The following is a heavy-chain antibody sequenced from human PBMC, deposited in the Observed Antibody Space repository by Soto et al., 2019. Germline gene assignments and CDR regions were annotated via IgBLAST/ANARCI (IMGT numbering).Heavy chain of an antibody. CDR2: ISSSSRTI. J-gene: IGHJ5*02. V-gene: IGHV3-48*01. Sequence: EVQLVESGGGLVQPGGSLRLSCAASGFTFSNYSMNWVHQAPGKGLEWVSYISSSSRTIYYADSVKGRFTISRDNAKNSLYLQMNSLRAEDTAVYYCARDRFDYYDSSGYWRFDPWGQGTLVTVSS. D-gene: IGHD3-22*01. CDR1: GFTFSNYS. CDR3: ARDRFDYYDSSGYWRFDP.